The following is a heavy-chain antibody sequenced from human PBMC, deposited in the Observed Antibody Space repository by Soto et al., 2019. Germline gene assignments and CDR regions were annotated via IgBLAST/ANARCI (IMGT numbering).Heavy chain of an antibody. D-gene: IGHD6-19*01. J-gene: IGHJ4*02. CDR3: AKRDALAGANDY. Sequence: EVQLLESGGGLVQPGGSLRLSCAASGFTFSTYPMSWVRQAPGMGLEWVSLIGGSGGSTYYADSVKGRFTISRDNSKNTLYMQMNSLRAEDTAVYYCAKRDALAGANDYWGQGTLVTVSS. CDR2: IGGSGGST. CDR1: GFTFSTYP. V-gene: IGHV3-23*01.